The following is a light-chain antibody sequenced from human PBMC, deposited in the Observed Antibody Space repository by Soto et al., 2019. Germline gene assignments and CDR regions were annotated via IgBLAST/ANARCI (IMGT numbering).Light chain of an antibody. CDR3: QSFDTTSQV. J-gene: IGLJ2*01. Sequence: NFMLTQPHSVSESPGKTVTISCTRSSGSIASNYVQWYQQRPGSAPTTVIYEDDQRPSGVPDRFYGSIDSSSNSASLTISGLKTGDEADYYCQSFDTTSQVFGRGTKLTVL. CDR1: SGSIASNY. CDR2: EDD. V-gene: IGLV6-57*04.